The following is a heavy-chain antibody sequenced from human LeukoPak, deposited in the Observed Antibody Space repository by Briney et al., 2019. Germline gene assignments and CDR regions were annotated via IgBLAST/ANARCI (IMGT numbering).Heavy chain of an antibody. CDR2: ISYDGTDK. V-gene: IGHV3-30-3*01. J-gene: IGHJ4*02. CDR1: GFTFTNYA. D-gene: IGHD4/OR15-4a*01. Sequence: QPGRSLRLSCAASGFTFTNYAMHWVRQAPGKGLEWVALISYDGTDKYYADAVKGRFTISRDNAKNSLYLQMNSLRAEDTAVYYCARGLTMGHFGGQGTLVTVSS. CDR3: ARGLTMGHF.